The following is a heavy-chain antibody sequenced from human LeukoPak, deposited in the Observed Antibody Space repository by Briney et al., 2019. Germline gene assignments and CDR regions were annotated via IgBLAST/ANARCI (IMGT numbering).Heavy chain of an antibody. CDR3: ARTSLSACDY. CDR2: INVGNGNT. CDR1: GYTFTMFG. V-gene: IGHV1-3*01. J-gene: IGHJ4*02. Sequence: GASVRVSCKASGYTFTMFGIHWVRQAPGQRPEWMGWINVGNGNTKYSQTFHDRVTIARETSASTAYMELNSLTFEDTAVYYCARTSLSACDYWGQGALVAVS. D-gene: IGHD3-16*02.